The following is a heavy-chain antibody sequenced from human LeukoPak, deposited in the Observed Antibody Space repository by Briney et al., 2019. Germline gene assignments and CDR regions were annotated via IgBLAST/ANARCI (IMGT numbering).Heavy chain of an antibody. CDR2: IYTGGST. CDR1: GFTVSSNY. V-gene: IGHV3-53*01. D-gene: IGHD6-19*01. Sequence: PGGSLRLSCAASGFTVSSNYMSWVRQAPGKGLEWASVIYTGGSTFYADSVKGRFTISRDNSKNTLYLQMNSLRAEDTAVYYCARIGSSASRYFDYWGQGTLVTVSS. CDR3: ARIGSSASRYFDY. J-gene: IGHJ4*02.